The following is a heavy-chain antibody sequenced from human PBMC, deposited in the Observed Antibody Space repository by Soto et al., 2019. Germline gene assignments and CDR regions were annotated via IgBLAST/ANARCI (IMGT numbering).Heavy chain of an antibody. CDR2: ISSSSSYI. CDR3: ARDYCSSSSCYYYYYGMDV. CDR1: GFTFSSYS. Sequence: GGSLRLSCAASGFTFSSYSMNWVRQAPGKGLEWVSSISSSSSYIYYADSVKGRFTISRDNAKNSLYLQMNSLRAEDSGVYYCARDYCSSSSCYYYYYGMDVWGQGTTVTVSS. V-gene: IGHV3-21*01. D-gene: IGHD2-2*01. J-gene: IGHJ6*02.